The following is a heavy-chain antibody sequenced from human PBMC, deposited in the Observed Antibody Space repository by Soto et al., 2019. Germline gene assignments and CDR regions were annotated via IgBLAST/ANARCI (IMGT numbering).Heavy chain of an antibody. CDR2: LSGSGGTT. V-gene: IGHV3-23*04. CDR1: GGTFSSYA. J-gene: IGHJ6*02. CDR3: AKDTPYYYGMDV. Sequence: VQLVQSGAEVKKPGSSVKVSCKASGGTFSSYAISWVRQAPGQGLEWVSTLSGSGGTTYYADSVKGRFTISRDNSKNTLYLQMNSLRAEDTAVYYCAKDTPYYYGMDVWGQGTTVTVSS.